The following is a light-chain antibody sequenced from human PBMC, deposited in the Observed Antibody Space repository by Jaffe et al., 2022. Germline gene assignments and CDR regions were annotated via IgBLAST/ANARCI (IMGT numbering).Light chain of an antibody. CDR2: EVT. Sequence: QSALTQPPSASGSPGQSVTISCTGTSSDVGGYNYVSWYQQHPGKAPKLLIYEVTKRPSGVPDRFSGSKSGNTASLTVSGLQAEDEDDYYCSSYAGSAWVFGGGTKLTVL. CDR1: SSDVGGYNY. CDR3: SSYAGSAWV. J-gene: IGLJ3*02. V-gene: IGLV2-8*01.